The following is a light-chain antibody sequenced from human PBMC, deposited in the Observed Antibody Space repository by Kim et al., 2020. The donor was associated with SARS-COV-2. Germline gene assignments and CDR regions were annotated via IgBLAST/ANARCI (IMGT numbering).Light chain of an antibody. CDR1: SSDVGGYNL. J-gene: IGLJ1*01. Sequence: QSFTISCTGTSSDVGGYNLVSWYQQHPGKAPKLMIYEVSKRPSGVSNRFSGSKSGNTASLTISGLQAEDEADYYCCSYAGSSTFVFGTGTKVTVL. CDR2: EVS. V-gene: IGLV2-23*02. CDR3: CSYAGSSTFV.